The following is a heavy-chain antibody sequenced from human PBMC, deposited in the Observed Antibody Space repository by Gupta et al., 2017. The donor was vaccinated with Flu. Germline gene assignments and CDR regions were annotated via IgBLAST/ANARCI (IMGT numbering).Heavy chain of an antibody. Sequence: RQAQGGVLEWVPAISDSGISTYYADSVKGRFTISRDNSKNTLCLQLISLRADDTDVYYGAPSTPGPITDWGQGTLVTVSS. V-gene: IGHV3-23*01. J-gene: IGHJ4*02. CDR2: ISDSGIST. CDR3: APSTPGPITD.